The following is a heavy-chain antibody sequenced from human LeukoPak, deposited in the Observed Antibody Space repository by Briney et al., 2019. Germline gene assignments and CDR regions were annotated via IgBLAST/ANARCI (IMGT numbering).Heavy chain of an antibody. CDR3: ARPRHDFWSGYPYYFDY. J-gene: IGHJ4*02. D-gene: IGHD3-3*01. V-gene: IGHV3-7*01. CDR2: IKQDGSEK. Sequence: GGSLRLSCAASGFTFSRYWMSGVRQAPGKGLEWVANIKQDGSEKYYVDSVKGRFTISRDNAKNSLYLQMNSLRAEDTAVYYCARPRHDFWSGYPYYFDYWGQGTLVTVSS. CDR1: GFTFSRYW.